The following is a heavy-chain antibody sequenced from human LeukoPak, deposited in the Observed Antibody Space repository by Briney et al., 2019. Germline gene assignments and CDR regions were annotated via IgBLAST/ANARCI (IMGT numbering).Heavy chain of an antibody. V-gene: IGHV4-59*08. D-gene: IGHD5-24*01. J-gene: IGHJ3*02. CDR2: IYYSGGT. Sequence: SETLSLTCTVSGGSMSPFYWSWIRQSPGKGLEWIGSIYYSGGTNYNPSLKSRVTISVDTSKNQFSLELSSVSAADTAVYYCAVNSRKHTFDIWGQGTMVTVSS. CDR3: AVNSRKHTFDI. CDR1: GGSMSPFY.